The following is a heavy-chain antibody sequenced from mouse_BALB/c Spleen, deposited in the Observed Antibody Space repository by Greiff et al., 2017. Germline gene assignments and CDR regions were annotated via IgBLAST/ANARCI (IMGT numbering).Heavy chain of an antibody. J-gene: IGHJ2*01. D-gene: IGHD2-12*01. V-gene: IGHV1-69*02. CDR3: ARAKSYDGYYFDY. CDR2: IDHADSET. CDR1: GYTFTSYW. Sequence: QVQLKQPGAELVKPGAPVKLSCKASGYTFTSYWMNWVQQRPGRDLEWIGRIDHADSETHYNQKFKDKATLTVDKYTSTAYIQLSILTSEDSAVSYCARAKSYDGYYFDYWGQGTTLTVSS.